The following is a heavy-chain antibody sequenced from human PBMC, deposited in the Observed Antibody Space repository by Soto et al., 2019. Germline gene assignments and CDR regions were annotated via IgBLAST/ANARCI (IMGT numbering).Heavy chain of an antibody. J-gene: IGHJ4*02. V-gene: IGHV4-31*03. D-gene: IGHD3-10*01. CDR3: ARLSSLYYNSDYGGYYFDY. Sequence: QVQLQESGPGLVKPSQTLSLTCTVSGGSIRGGDYYWSWIRQHPGKGLEWIGYIFYSGNSFYNPSLKSGVTISVDTSKHQFPLQLSSVTAADTAIYYCARLSSLYYNSDYGGYYFDYWGQGTLVSVSS. CDR2: IFYSGNS. CDR1: GGSIRGGDYY.